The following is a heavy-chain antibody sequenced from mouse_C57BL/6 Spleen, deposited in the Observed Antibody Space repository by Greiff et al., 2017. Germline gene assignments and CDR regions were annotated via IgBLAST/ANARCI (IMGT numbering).Heavy chain of an antibody. Sequence: VQLQQPGAELVKPGASVKMSCKASGYTFTSYWITWVKQRPGQGLEWIGDIYPGSGSTNYNEKFKSKATLTVDTSSSTAYMQLSSLTSEDSAVYYCARSHYYGSSGGYYAMDYWGQGTSVTVSS. CDR2: IYPGSGST. D-gene: IGHD1-1*01. V-gene: IGHV1-55*01. CDR1: GYTFTSYW. CDR3: ARSHYYGSSGGYYAMDY. J-gene: IGHJ4*01.